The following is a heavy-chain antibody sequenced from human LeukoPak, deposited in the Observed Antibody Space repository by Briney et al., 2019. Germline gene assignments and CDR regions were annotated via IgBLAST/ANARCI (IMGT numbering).Heavy chain of an antibody. CDR2: IIPIFGTA. D-gene: IGHD2-2*01. J-gene: IGHJ3*02. CDR3: ARTAYLPDQLLFAFDI. Sequence: ASVKVSCKASGGTFSSDPISWVRQAPGQGLEWMGGIIPIFGTANYAQKFQDRVTITTDESTSTAYMELSSLRSEDTAVYYCARTAYLPDQLLFAFDIWGQGTMVAVSS. CDR1: GGTFSSDP. V-gene: IGHV1-69*05.